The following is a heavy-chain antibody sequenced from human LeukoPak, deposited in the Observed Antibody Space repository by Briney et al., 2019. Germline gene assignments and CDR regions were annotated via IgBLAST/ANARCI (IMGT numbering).Heavy chain of an antibody. CDR1: GFTFTSSA. V-gene: IGHV1-58*01. D-gene: IGHD3-10*01. CDR2: IVVGSGNT. Sequence: GTSVKVSCKASGFTFTSSAVQWVRQARGQRLEWIGWIVVGSGNTNYAQKFQERVTTTRDMSTSTAYMELSSLRSEDTAVYYCAATTMVRGVIIHYYGMDVWGKGTTVTVSS. J-gene: IGHJ6*04. CDR3: AATTMVRGVIIHYYGMDV.